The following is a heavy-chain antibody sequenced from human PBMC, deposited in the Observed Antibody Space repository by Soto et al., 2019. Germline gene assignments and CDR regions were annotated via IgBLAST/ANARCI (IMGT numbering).Heavy chain of an antibody. CDR2: IIPILDMA. CDR3: APNRGRAVAA. Sequence: QVQLVQSGAEIKKPGSSVKVSCKASVGTFSSYTISWVRQAPGQGLEWMGRIIPILDMANYAQKFQGRVTITADKCTSTDYMELSSARSEDTAVYYCAPNRGRAVAAWGQGTLVTVSS. CDR1: VGTFSSYT. J-gene: IGHJ5*02. V-gene: IGHV1-69*02. D-gene: IGHD6-19*01.